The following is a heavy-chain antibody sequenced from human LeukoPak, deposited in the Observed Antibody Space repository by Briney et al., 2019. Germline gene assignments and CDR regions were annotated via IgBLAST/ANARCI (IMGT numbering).Heavy chain of an antibody. CDR2: ISSSGSSI. CDR1: GFTFRSYE. CDR3: AREGAFGDRDY. V-gene: IGHV3-48*03. J-gene: IGHJ4*02. D-gene: IGHD4-17*01. Sequence: GGSLRLSCAASGFTFRSYEMNWVRQAPGKGLEWVSYISSSGSSIYYADSVKGRFTISRDNAKNSLYLQMNSLRAEDTAVYYCAREGAFGDRDYWGQGTLVTVSS.